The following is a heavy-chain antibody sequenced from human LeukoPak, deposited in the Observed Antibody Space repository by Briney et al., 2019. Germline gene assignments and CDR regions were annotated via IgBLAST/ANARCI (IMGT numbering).Heavy chain of an antibody. J-gene: IGHJ4*02. V-gene: IGHV3-66*01. D-gene: IGHD3-16*01. CDR3: ARDLMGEFPFDY. CDR2: IYSGGST. Sequence: ETLSFTCTVSGGSISSNYMSWVRQAPGKGLEWVSVIYSGGSTYYADSVKDRFTISRDNSKNTLYLQMNSLRAEDTAVYYCARDLMGEFPFDYWGQGTLVTVSS. CDR1: GGSISSNY.